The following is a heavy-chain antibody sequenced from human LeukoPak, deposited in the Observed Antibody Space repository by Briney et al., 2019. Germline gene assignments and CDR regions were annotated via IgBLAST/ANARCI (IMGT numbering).Heavy chain of an antibody. V-gene: IGHV3-33*01. CDR2: IWFDGSYK. D-gene: IGHD2-15*01. CDR1: GFTFSSYG. CDR3: ARDPSGGSYYYGMDV. Sequence: SLRLSCAASGFTFSSYGMHWVRQAPGNGLEWVAVIWFDGSYKYYADSVKGRFTISRDNSKNTLYLQMSSLRAEDTALYFCARDPSGGSYYYGMDVWGQGTTVAVSS. J-gene: IGHJ6*02.